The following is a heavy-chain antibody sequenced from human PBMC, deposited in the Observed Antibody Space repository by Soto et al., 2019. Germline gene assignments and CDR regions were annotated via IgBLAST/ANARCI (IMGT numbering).Heavy chain of an antibody. CDR3: ARIATSSSWYGGRAFDI. V-gene: IGHV4-59*01. CDR1: GGSISSYY. D-gene: IGHD6-13*01. Sequence: SETLSLTCTVSGGSISSYYWSWIRQPPGKGLEWIGYIYYSGSTNYNPSLKSRVTISVDTSKNQFSLELSSVTAADTAVYYCARIATSSSWYGGRAFDIWGQGTMVTVSS. CDR2: IYYSGST. J-gene: IGHJ3*02.